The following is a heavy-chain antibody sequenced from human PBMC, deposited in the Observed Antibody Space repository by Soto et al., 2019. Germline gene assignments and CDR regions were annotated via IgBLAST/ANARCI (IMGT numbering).Heavy chain of an antibody. CDR3: ARGVLSGWSPFDY. CDR2: IWYDGSNE. V-gene: IGHV3-33*01. Sequence: GGSLRLSCAASGFTFSSYGMHWVRQAPGKGLEWVAVIWYDGSNEYYADSVKGRFTISRDNSKNTLYLQMNSLRAEGTAVYYCARGVLSGWSPFDYWGQGTLVTVSS. J-gene: IGHJ4*02. CDR1: GFTFSSYG. D-gene: IGHD6-19*01.